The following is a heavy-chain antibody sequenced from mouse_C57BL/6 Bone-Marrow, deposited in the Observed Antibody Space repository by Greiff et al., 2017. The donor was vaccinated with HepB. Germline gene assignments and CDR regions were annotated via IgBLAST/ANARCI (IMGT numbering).Heavy chain of an antibody. CDR3: AKGVYYDYDRGFAY. CDR2: ISSGSSTI. Sequence: EVQVVESGGGLVKPGGSLKLSCAASGFTFSDYGMHWVRQAPEKGLEWVAYISSGSSTIYYADTVKGRFTISRDNAKNTLFLQMTSLRSEDTAMYYCAKGVYYDYDRGFAYWGQGTLVTVSA. V-gene: IGHV5-17*01. CDR1: GFTFSDYG. D-gene: IGHD2-4*01. J-gene: IGHJ3*01.